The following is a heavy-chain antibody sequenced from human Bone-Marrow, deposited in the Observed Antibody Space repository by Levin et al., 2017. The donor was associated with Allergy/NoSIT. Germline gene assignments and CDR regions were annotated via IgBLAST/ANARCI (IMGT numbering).Heavy chain of an antibody. CDR2: FSATGNYR. V-gene: IGHV3-21*01. Sequence: GGSLRLSCAASGFIFSSYGMNWVRQAPGKGLEWVASFSATGNYRYYADSVKGRFTISRDNTKSSLYLQMNSLRAEDTAVYYCARGIPRNYYDNSGIDYWGQGTLVTVSS. CDR1: GFIFSSYG. D-gene: IGHD3-22*01. J-gene: IGHJ4*02. CDR3: ARGIPRNYYDNSGIDY.